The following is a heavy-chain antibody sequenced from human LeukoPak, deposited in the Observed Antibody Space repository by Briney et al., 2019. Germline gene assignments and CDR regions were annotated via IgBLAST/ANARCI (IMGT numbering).Heavy chain of an antibody. D-gene: IGHD2-15*01. CDR2: ISNSGST. CDR1: GGSISSHY. V-gene: IGHV4-59*11. Sequence: SETLSLTCTVSGGSISSHYWTWIRQSPVKGLEWIGDISNSGSTSYNPSLKSRVTISIDTSKNQFSLKLSFVTAADTAVYYCGRDALVGYFSYYYMDVWGKGTTVTVSS. CDR3: GRDALVGYFSYYYMDV. J-gene: IGHJ6*03.